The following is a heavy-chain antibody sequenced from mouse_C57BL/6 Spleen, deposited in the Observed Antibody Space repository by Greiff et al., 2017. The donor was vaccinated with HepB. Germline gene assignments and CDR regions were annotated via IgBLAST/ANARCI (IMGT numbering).Heavy chain of an antibody. CDR2: INPGSGGT. Sequence: VQLQQSGAELVRPGTSVKVSCKASGYAFTNYLIEWVKQRPGQGLEWIGVINPGSGGTNYNEKFKGKATLTADKSSSTAYMQLSSLTSEDSAVYFCARSGGYYYGSSSYWYFDVWGTGTTVTVSS. CDR1: GYAFTNYL. D-gene: IGHD1-1*01. J-gene: IGHJ1*03. V-gene: IGHV1-54*01. CDR3: ARSGGYYYGSSSYWYFDV.